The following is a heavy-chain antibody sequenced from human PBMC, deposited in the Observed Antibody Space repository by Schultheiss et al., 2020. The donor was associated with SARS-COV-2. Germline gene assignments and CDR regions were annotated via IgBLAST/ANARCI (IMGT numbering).Heavy chain of an antibody. CDR1: GGSISSGGYS. Sequence: SQTLSLTCAVSGGSISSGGYSWSWIRQPPGKGLEWIGYIYYSGSTNYNPSLKSRVTMSVDTSKNQFSLKLSSVTAADTAVYYCARVDYSGGTYYVGDYWGQGTLVTVSS. J-gene: IGHJ4*02. D-gene: IGHD2-15*01. CDR2: IYYSGST. CDR3: ARVDYSGGTYYVGDY. V-gene: IGHV4-30-4*07.